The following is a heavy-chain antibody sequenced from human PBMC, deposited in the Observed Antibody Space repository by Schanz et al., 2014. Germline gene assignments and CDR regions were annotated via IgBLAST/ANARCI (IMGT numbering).Heavy chain of an antibody. J-gene: IGHJ6*02. CDR2: ISGSGGST. V-gene: IGHV3-23*04. CDR1: GITFSSYA. D-gene: IGHD3-10*01. CDR3: RLWFGELYYGMDV. Sequence: EVHLVESGGGLVQPGGSLRLSCAASGITFSSYAMSWVRQAPGKGLEWVSAISGSGGSTYYADSVKGRFTISRDNSKNTLYLQMNSLRAEDTAVYYCRLWFGELYYGMDVWGQGTTVTVSS.